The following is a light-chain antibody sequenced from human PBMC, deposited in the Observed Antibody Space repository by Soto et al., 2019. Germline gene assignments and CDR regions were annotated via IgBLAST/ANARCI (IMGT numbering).Light chain of an antibody. CDR2: GAS. V-gene: IGKV3-15*01. J-gene: IGKJ1*01. CDR1: QSVSSN. CDR3: QQYNNWPTWT. Sequence: DIVMTQSPATLSVSPGERATLSCRASQSVSSNLAWYQQKPGQAPRLLIYGASTRATGIPARFSGSGSGTEFTLTISSLQSEDFAVYYCQQYNNWPTWTFGQGTK.